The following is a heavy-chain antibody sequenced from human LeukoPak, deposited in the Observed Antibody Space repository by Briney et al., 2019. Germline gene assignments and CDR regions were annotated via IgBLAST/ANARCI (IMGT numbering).Heavy chain of an antibody. D-gene: IGHD3-3*01. Sequence: GASVKVSCKASGYTFTGYYMHWVRQAPGQGLEWMGWINPNSGGTNYAQKFQGRVTMTRDTSISTAYMELSSLRSEDTAVYYCATVGDASPYYDFWSGSYLFDYWGQGTLVTVSS. CDR3: ATVGDASPYYDFWSGSYLFDY. CDR2: INPNSGGT. CDR1: GYTFTGYY. J-gene: IGHJ4*02. V-gene: IGHV1-2*02.